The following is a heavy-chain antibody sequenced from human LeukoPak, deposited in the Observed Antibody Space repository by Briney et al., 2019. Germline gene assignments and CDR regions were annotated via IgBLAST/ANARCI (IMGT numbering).Heavy chain of an antibody. CDR1: GGSISSYY. CDR3: ARSAYYYDSSGYYGGYFQH. V-gene: IGHV4-59*08. CDR2: IYYSGST. Sequence: SETLSLTCTVSGGSISSYYWSWIRQPPGKGLEWIGYIYYSGSTNYNPSLKSRVTISVDTSKNQFSLKLSSVTAADTAVYYCARSAYYYDSSGYYGGYFQHWGQGTLVTVSS. J-gene: IGHJ1*01. D-gene: IGHD3-22*01.